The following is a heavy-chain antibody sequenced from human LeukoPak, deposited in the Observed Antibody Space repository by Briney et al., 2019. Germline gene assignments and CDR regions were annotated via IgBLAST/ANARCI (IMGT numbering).Heavy chain of an antibody. Sequence: GGSLRLSCAASGFTFSSYWMTWVRQAPGKGLEWVANIKEDGGEQNYVDSVKGRFTISRDNAKNSLYLQMNSLRLEDTAIYYCARSYDFWSGYYCFDPWGQGTLVTVSS. CDR1: GFTFSSYW. CDR3: ARSYDFWSGYYCFDP. CDR2: IKEDGGEQ. J-gene: IGHJ5*02. V-gene: IGHV3-7*01. D-gene: IGHD3-3*01.